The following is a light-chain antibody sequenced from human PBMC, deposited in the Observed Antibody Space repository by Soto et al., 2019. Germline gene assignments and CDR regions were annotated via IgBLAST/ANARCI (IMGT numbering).Light chain of an antibody. CDR1: QDIRNF. CDR3: QKYSSVPV. Sequence: DIQMTQSPTSLSASVGDRVTITCRASQDIRNFVAWYQQKPGKAPKLLIYAASTLQAGVPSRFSGSGSGTDFTLTINSLPPEDVATYSCQKYSSVPVFGPGTKVEIK. CDR2: AAS. V-gene: IGKV1-27*01. J-gene: IGKJ3*01.